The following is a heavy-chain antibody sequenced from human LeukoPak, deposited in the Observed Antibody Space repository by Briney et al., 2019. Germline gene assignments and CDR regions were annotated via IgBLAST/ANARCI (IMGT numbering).Heavy chain of an antibody. V-gene: IGHV4-39*01. D-gene: IGHD5-24*01. Sequence: SETLSLTCSVSGGSIGSSSYCWGWMRQPPGKGLEWIGTICYSGSTFYNPSLTSRVTLSVDTSKNQFSLKLSSVTAADTAVYYCARTENYIPEDCFDPWGQGTLVTVSS. J-gene: IGHJ5*02. CDR2: ICYSGST. CDR1: GGSIGSSSYC. CDR3: ARTENYIPEDCFDP.